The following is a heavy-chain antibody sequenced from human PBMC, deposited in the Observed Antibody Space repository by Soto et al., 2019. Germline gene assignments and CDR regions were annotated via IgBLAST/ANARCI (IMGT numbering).Heavy chain of an antibody. D-gene: IGHD7-27*01. Sequence: GCLRLAGSASGCTFTRYSMNWVRQAPGKGLEWVSSISSTTNYIYYGDSMKGRFTISRDNAKNSLYLEMNSLRAEDTAVYYCARESEDLTSNFDYWGQGTLVTVSS. J-gene: IGHJ4*02. CDR3: ARESEDLTSNFDY. V-gene: IGHV3-21*06. CDR1: GCTFTRYS. CDR2: ISSTTNYI.